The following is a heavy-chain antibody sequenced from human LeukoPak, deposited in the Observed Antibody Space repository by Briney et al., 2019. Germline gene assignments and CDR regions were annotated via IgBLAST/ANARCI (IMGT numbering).Heavy chain of an antibody. CDR3: ARAGLNWNTGHYFDY. V-gene: IGHV4-59*01. CDR2: IYYSGST. CDR1: GGSISSYY. J-gene: IGHJ4*02. D-gene: IGHD1/OR15-1a*01. Sequence: SETLSLTCTVSGGSISSYYWSWIRQPPGKGLEWIGYIYYSGSTNSNPSLKSRVTISVDTSKNQFSLKLSSVTAADTAVYYCARAGLNWNTGHYFDYWGQGTLVTVSS.